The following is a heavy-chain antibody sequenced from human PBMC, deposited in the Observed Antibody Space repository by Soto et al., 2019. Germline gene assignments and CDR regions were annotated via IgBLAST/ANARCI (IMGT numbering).Heavy chain of an antibody. J-gene: IGHJ5*02. D-gene: IGHD1-1*01. Sequence: QVQLVQSGAEVKKPGASVKFSCKASGYTFTSYGISWVRQASGQGLEWMGWISAYNGNTKYAQKLQGRVTMTTDTSTSKAYMELRSLRSDDTAVYYCARDEAYKWNDGGWFDPWGQGTLVTVSS. CDR1: GYTFTSYG. CDR2: ISAYNGNT. V-gene: IGHV1-18*01. CDR3: ARDEAYKWNDGGWFDP.